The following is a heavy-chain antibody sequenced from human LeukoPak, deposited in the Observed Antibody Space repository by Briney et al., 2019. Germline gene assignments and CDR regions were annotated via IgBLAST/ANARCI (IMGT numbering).Heavy chain of an antibody. V-gene: IGHV3-30*18. CDR3: AKDPVGY. CDR2: ISYDGSNK. Sequence: PGGSLRLSCAASGFTFSSYGMHWVRQAPGKGLEWVAVISYDGSNKYYADSVKGRFTISRDNSKNTLYLQMNSLRAEDTAVYYCAKDPVGYWGQGTLVTVSS. J-gene: IGHJ4*02. CDR1: GFTFSSYG.